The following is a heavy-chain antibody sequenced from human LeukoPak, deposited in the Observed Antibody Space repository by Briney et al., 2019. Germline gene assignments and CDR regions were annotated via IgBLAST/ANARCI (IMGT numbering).Heavy chain of an antibody. V-gene: IGHV4-59*01. CDR1: GGSISSYY. D-gene: IGHD3-22*01. CDR3: ARADYYDSSGYPFDY. Sequence: SETLSLTCTVSGGSISSYYWSWIRQPPGKGLEWIGYIYYSGSTNYNPSLKSRVTISVDTSKNQFSLKLSSVTAADTAVYYCARADYYDSSGYPFDYWGQGTLATVSS. CDR2: IYYSGST. J-gene: IGHJ4*02.